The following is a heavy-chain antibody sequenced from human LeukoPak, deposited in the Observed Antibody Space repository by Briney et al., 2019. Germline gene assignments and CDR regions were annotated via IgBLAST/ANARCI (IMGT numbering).Heavy chain of an antibody. CDR1: GYSFTSYW. CDR2: IYPGDSDT. Sequence: GESLKISCKGSGYSFTSYWIGWVRQMPGKGLEWMGIIYPGDSDTRYSPSLQGQVTISADKSISTAYLQWSSLKASDTAMYYCARASSSWTYYFDYWGQGTLVTVSS. CDR3: ARASSSWTYYFDY. V-gene: IGHV5-51*01. J-gene: IGHJ4*02. D-gene: IGHD6-13*01.